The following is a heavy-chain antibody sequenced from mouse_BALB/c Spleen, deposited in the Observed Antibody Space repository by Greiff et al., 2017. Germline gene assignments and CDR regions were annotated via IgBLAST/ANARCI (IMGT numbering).Heavy chain of an antibody. CDR3: ARAPYGNYLAWFAY. D-gene: IGHD2-1*01. CDR2: IDPENGNT. V-gene: IGHV14-1*02. Sequence: VQLQQSGAELVRPGALVKLSCKASGFNIKDYYMHWVKQRPEQGLEWIGWIDPENGNTIYDPKFQGKASITADTSSNTAYLQLSSLTSEDTAVYYCARAPYGNYLAWFAYGAQGTLATVSA. CDR1: GFNIKDYY. J-gene: IGHJ3*01.